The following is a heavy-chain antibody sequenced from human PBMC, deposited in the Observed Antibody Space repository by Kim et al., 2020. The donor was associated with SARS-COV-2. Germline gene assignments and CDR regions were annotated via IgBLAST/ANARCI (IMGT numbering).Heavy chain of an antibody. Sequence: GGSLRLSCTASGFIFGDYNMDWVRQAPGKGLEWVGRIRTTAFGGTTEYAASVKVRFTISRDDSRAIAYLQMNSLTTEDTALYYCGRAEKDGEYAVDYFNSWGPGTLVAVSS. V-gene: IGHV3-49*04. CDR2: IRTTAFGGTT. D-gene: IGHD3-10*01. CDR3: GRAEKDGEYAVDYFNS. CDR1: GFIFGDYN. J-gene: IGHJ4*02.